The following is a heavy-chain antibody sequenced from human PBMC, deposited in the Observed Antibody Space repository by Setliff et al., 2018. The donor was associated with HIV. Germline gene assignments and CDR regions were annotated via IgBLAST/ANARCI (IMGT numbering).Heavy chain of an antibody. V-gene: IGHV5-51*01. J-gene: IGHJ4*02. CDR2: IFPGDSDT. CDR1: ESVFAKHW. D-gene: IGHD3-10*01. CDR3: ARAGSGSYYNAPHY. Sequence: PGESLKISCKASESVFAKHWIAWVRQMPGKGLEWMGIIFPGDSDTRYSPSFQGQVTISADKSISTAYLQWSSLKASDTAMYYCARAGSGSYYNAPHYWGQGTLVTVSS.